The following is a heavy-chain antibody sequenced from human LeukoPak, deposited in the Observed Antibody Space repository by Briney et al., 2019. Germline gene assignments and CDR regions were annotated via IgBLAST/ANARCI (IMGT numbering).Heavy chain of an antibody. V-gene: IGHV1-69*05. J-gene: IGHJ4*02. Sequence: ASVKVSCKASGGTFSSYAISWVRQAPGQGLEWMGGIIPTFGTANYAQKFQGRVTITTDESTSTAYMELSSLRSEDTAVYYCARDQGHYYDSSGYHTFDYWGQGTLVTVSS. CDR3: ARDQGHYYDSSGYHTFDY. CDR2: IIPTFGTA. CDR1: GGTFSSYA. D-gene: IGHD3-22*01.